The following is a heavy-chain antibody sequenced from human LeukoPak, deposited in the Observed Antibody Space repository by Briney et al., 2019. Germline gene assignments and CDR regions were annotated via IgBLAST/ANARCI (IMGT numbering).Heavy chain of an antibody. CDR1: GGSFSGYY. CDR2: INHSGST. J-gene: IGHJ4*02. V-gene: IGHV4-34*01. Sequence: ASETLSLTCAVYGGSFSGYYWSWIRQPPGKGLEWIGEINHSGSTNYSPSLKSRVTISVDTSKNQFSLKLSSVTAADTAVYYCARGLWFGELLRWGQGTLVTVSS. CDR3: ARGLWFGELLR. D-gene: IGHD3-10*01.